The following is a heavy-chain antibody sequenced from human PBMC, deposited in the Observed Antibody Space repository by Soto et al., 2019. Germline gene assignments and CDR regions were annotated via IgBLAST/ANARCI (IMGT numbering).Heavy chain of an antibody. V-gene: IGHV4-39*01. CDR2: IYYSGST. CDR1: GGSISSSSYY. Sequence: PSETLSLTCTVSGGSISSSSYYWGWIRQPPGKGLEWIGSIYYSGSTYYNPSLKSRVTISVDTSKNQFSLKLSSVTAADTAVYYCARRCSSWYCDYYYGMDVWGQGTTVTVSS. CDR3: ARRCSSWYCDYYYGMDV. D-gene: IGHD6-13*01. J-gene: IGHJ6*02.